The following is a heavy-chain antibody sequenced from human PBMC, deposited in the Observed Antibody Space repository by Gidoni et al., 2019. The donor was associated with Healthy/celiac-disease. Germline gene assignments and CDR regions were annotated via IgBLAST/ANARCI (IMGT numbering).Heavy chain of an antibody. D-gene: IGHD3-16*02. CDR3: AIRPGTVIGGLYYYYGMDV. J-gene: IGHJ6*02. CDR2: ISGSGGST. Sequence: EVQLLESGGGLVQPGGSLRLSCAASGFTFSSYAMRWVRQAPGKGLEWVSAISGSGGSTYYADSVKGRFTISRDNSKNTLYLQMNSLRAEDTAVYYCAIRPGTVIGGLYYYYGMDVWGQGTTVTVSS. V-gene: IGHV3-23*01. CDR1: GFTFSSYA.